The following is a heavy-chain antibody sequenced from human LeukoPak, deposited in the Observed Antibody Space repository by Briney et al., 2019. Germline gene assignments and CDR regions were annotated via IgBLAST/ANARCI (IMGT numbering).Heavy chain of an antibody. CDR1: GGSISSSSYY. D-gene: IGHD3-16*02. Sequence: PSETLSLTCTVSGGSISSSSYYWGWIRQPPGKGLEWIGSIYYSGSTYYNPSLKSRVTISVDTSKNQFSLKLSSVTAADTAVYYCARDTIMITFGGVIVPRHYYGMDVWGQGTTVTVSS. CDR2: IYYSGST. J-gene: IGHJ6*02. CDR3: ARDTIMITFGGVIVPRHYYGMDV. V-gene: IGHV4-39*07.